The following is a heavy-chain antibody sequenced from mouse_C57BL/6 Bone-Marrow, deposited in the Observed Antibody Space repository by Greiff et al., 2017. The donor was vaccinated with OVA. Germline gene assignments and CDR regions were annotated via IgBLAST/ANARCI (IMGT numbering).Heavy chain of an antibody. CDR3: ARDFDV. CDR2: ISYDGSN. J-gene: IGHJ1*03. V-gene: IGHV3-6*01. Sequence: EVKLQESGPGLVKPSQSLSLTCSVTGYYITSGYYWNWIRQFPGNKLEWMGYISYDGSNNYNPSLKNRISITRDTSKNQFFLKLNSVTTEDTATCYCARDFDVWGTGTTVTVSS. CDR1: GYYITSGYY.